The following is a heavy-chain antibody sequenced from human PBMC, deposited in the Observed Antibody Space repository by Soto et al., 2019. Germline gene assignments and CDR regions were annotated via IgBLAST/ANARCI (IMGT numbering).Heavy chain of an antibody. CDR2: IYYSGST. CDR1: GGSISSYY. V-gene: IGHV4-59*01. CDR3: ARDARAGGLGWELTFYGMDV. Sequence: QVQLQESGPGLVKPSETLSLTCTVSGGSISSYYWSWIRQPPGKGLEWIGYIYYSGSTNYNPSLKSRVTISVDTSKNQFSLKLSSVTAADTAVYYCARDARAGGLGWELTFYGMDVWGQGTTVTVSS. D-gene: IGHD1-26*01. J-gene: IGHJ6*02.